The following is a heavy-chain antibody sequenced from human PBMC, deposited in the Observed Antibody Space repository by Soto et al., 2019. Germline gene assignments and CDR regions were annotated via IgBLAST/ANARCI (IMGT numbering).Heavy chain of an antibody. D-gene: IGHD6-13*01. Sequence: SETLSLTCTVSGGSISSYYWGWIRQPAGKGLEWIGRIYTSGSTNYNPSLKSRVTMSVDTSKNQFSLKLSSVTAADTAVYYCARGRWMDSSRHFDYWGQGTLVTVSS. CDR1: GGSISSYY. V-gene: IGHV4-4*07. CDR3: ARGRWMDSSRHFDY. CDR2: IYTSGST. J-gene: IGHJ4*02.